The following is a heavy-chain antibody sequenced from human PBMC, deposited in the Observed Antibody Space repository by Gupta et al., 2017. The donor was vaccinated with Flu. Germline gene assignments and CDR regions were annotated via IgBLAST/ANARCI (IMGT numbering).Heavy chain of an antibody. V-gene: IGHV4-34*01. CDR1: GGSFSGYY. CDR2: INHSGST. D-gene: IGHD3-22*01. CDR3: ARGYGGGYYYRNWFDP. J-gene: IGHJ5*02. Sequence: QVQLQQWGAGLLKPSETLSLTCAVYGGSFSGYYWSWLRQPPGKGLEWIGEINHSGSTNYNPSLKSRVTISVDTSKNQFSLKLSSVTAADTAVYYCARGYGGGYYYRNWFDPWGQGTLVTVSS.